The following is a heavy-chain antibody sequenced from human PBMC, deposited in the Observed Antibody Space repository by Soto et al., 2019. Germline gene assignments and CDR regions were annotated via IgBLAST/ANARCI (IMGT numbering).Heavy chain of an antibody. Sequence: ASVKVSCKASGCTFTSYDINWVRQATGQGLEWMGWMNPNSGNTGYAQKFQGRVTMTRNTSISTAYMELSSLRSEDTAVYYCARGGVVAAGNYYYYYGMDVWGQGTTVTVSS. V-gene: IGHV1-8*01. D-gene: IGHD2-15*01. J-gene: IGHJ6*02. CDR2: MNPNSGNT. CDR3: ARGGVVAAGNYYYYYGMDV. CDR1: GCTFTSYD.